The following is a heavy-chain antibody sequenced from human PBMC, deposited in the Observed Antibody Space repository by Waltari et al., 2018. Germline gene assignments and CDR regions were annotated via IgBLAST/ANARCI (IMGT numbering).Heavy chain of an antibody. CDR1: GYSFTSYW. CDR2: IYPGDSGT. CDR3: ARGLSNYGDFGSVLDY. V-gene: IGHV5-51*01. J-gene: IGHJ4*02. D-gene: IGHD4-17*01. Sequence: EVQLVQSGAEVKKPGESLKISCKGSGYSFTSYWIGWVRKMPGKGLEWMGVIYPGDSGTRYSPSVQGQVTISADKSISTAYLQWSSLKASDTAMYYCARGLSNYGDFGSVLDYWGQGTLVTVSS.